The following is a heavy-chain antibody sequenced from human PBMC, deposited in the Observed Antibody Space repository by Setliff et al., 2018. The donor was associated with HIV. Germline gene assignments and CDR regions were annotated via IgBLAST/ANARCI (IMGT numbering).Heavy chain of an antibody. CDR1: GYTFTSYG. J-gene: IGHJ4*02. Sequence: SVKVSCKASGYTFTSYGINWVRQAPGQGLEWMGGIVPIFGTANYAQKFQGRVTIIADASTNTVNMELSSLRSEDTAVYYCARGVDGSYRKFFDNWGQGTLVTVSS. V-gene: IGHV1-69*13. CDR2: IVPIFGTA. CDR3: ARGVDGSYRKFFDN. D-gene: IGHD1-26*01.